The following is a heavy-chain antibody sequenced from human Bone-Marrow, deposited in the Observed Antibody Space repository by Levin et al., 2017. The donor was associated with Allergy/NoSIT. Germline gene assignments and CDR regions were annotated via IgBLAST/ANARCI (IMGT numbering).Heavy chain of an antibody. CDR1: GFPFSNYA. CDR3: AKSLSIRYFLDD. D-gene: IGHD2/OR15-2a*01. J-gene: IGHJ4*03. Sequence: GESLKISCAASGFPFSNYAMTWVRQAPGKGLEWVSVISGTGGRTFYADSVRDRFTISRDNSQNTLYLHINRLRVEDTAVYYCAKSLSIRYFLDDWGQGTLVIVSS. V-gene: IGHV3-23*01. CDR2: ISGTGGRT.